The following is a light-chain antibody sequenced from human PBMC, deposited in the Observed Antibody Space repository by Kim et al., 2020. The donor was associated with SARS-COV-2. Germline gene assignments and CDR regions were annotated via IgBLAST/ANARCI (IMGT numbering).Light chain of an antibody. J-gene: IGLJ1*01. CDR2: DVS. Sequence: GQSITMSCTGTSSDVGGYNYVSWDQQHPGKAPNLMIYDVSNRPSGVSNRFSGSKSGNTASLTISGLQAEDEADYYCSSYTSSSTYVSGTGTKVTVL. V-gene: IGLV2-14*03. CDR1: SSDVGGYNY. CDR3: SSYTSSSTYV.